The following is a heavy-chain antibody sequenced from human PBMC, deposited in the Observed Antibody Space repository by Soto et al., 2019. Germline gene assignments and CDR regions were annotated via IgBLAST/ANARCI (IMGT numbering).Heavy chain of an antibody. J-gene: IGHJ3*02. D-gene: IGHD3-22*01. CDR2: IYYSGST. Sequence: QVQLQESGPGLVKPSETMSLTCTVSGGSISSYYWSWIRQPPGKGLERIGYIYYSGSTNYNPSLKSRVTISVDTSKNQCSLKLSSVTAADTAVYYCARVKGYYDSSGYPTDAFDIWGQGTMVAVCS. CDR3: ARVKGYYDSSGYPTDAFDI. V-gene: IGHV4-59*01. CDR1: GGSISSYY.